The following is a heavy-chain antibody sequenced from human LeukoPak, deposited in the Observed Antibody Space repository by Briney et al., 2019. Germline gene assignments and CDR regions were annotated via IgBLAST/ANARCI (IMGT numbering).Heavy chain of an antibody. V-gene: IGHV4-31*03. Sequence: PSETLSLTCTVSGGSISSGGYYWSWIRQHPGKGLEWIGYIYYSGSTYYNPSLKSRVTISLDTSKNQFSLKLSSVTAADTAVYYCARGATIFGVVNNWYFDLWGRGTLVTVSS. CDR3: ARGATIFGVVNNWYFDL. CDR1: GGSISSGGYY. J-gene: IGHJ2*01. D-gene: IGHD3-3*01. CDR2: IYYSGST.